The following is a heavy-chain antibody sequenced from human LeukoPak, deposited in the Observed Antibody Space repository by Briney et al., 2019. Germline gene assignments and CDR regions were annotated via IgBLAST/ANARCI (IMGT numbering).Heavy chain of an antibody. CDR3: ARFSNDHGVKFDY. V-gene: IGHV4-31*03. CDR1: GGSISSGGYS. Sequence: KSSETLSLTCTVSGGSISSGGYSWSWVRQRPEKGLEWIGYIYYSGTAYYNPSLKSRVTMSVDTSKNQFSLKLDSVTAADTAVYYCARFSNDHGVKFDYWGQGTLVTVSS. CDR2: IYYSGTA. J-gene: IGHJ4*02. D-gene: IGHD4-17*01.